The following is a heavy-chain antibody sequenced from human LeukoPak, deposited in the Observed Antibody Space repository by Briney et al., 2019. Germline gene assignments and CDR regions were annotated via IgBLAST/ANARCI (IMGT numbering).Heavy chain of an antibody. CDR1: GFTVSNYY. J-gene: IGHJ4*02. CDR2: IYSGGDT. CDR3: TRHPDG. V-gene: IGHV3-66*04. Sequence: GGSLRLSCAASGFTVSNYYMSWVRQAPGKGLEWVSVIYSGGDTFHADSVKGRFTLSRDNSKNTLYLQMNSLRAEDTAVYYCTRHPDGWGQGTLVTVSS.